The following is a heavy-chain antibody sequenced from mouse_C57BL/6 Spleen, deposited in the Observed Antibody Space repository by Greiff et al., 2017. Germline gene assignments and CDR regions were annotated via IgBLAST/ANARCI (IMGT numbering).Heavy chain of an antibody. V-gene: IGHV5-4*01. D-gene: IGHD1-1*01. J-gene: IGHJ1*03. Sequence: EVQVVESGGGLVKPGGSLKLSCAASGFTFSSYAMSWVRQTPEKRLEWVATISDGGSYTYYPDNVKGRFTISRDNAKNTLYLQMSHLKSEDTAMYYCASGGYYGSDWYFDVWGTGTTVTVSS. CDR3: ASGGYYGSDWYFDV. CDR1: GFTFSSYA. CDR2: ISDGGSYT.